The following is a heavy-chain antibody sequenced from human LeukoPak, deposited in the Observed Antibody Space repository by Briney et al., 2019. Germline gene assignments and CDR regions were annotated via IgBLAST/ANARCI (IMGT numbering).Heavy chain of an antibody. Sequence: TASETLSLTCTVSGGSISSYYWSWIRQPPGKGLEWIGYIYYSGSTNYNPSLKSRVTISVDTSKNQFSLKLSSVTAADTAVYYCARVHGYDFWSGHSFAFDYWGQGTLVTVSS. CDR2: IYYSGST. J-gene: IGHJ4*02. V-gene: IGHV4-59*01. CDR1: GGSISSYY. D-gene: IGHD3-3*01. CDR3: ARVHGYDFWSGHSFAFDY.